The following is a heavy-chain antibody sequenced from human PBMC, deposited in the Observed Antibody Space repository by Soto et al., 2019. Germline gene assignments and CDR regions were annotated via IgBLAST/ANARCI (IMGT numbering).Heavy chain of an antibody. CDR2: IYYSGST. D-gene: IGHD1-26*01. CDR3: ATRPPGVWVGVFDY. V-gene: IGHV4-59*01. CDR1: GGSISSYY. J-gene: IGHJ4*02. Sequence: PSETLSLTCTVSGGSISSYYWSWIRQPPGKGLEWIGYIYYSGSTNYNPSLKSRVTISVDTSKNQFSLKLSSVTPADTAVYYCATRPPGVWVGVFDYWSQGTLVTVSS.